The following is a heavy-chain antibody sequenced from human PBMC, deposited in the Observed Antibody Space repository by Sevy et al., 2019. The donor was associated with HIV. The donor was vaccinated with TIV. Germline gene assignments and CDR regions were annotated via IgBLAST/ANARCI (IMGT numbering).Heavy chain of an antibody. D-gene: IGHD2-21*02. CDR1: NFSISSGYY. V-gene: IGHV4-38-2*01. J-gene: IGHJ6*02. CDR3: ARASGGDRLDYYGMDV. CDR2: IYHGGST. Sequence: SETLSLTCAVSNFSISSGYYWGWIRQPPGKGLEWIGNIYHGGSTYYNPSLKSLVTISMDTSKNHFSLRLSSVTAADTAVYYCARASGGDRLDYYGMDVWGQGTTVTVSS.